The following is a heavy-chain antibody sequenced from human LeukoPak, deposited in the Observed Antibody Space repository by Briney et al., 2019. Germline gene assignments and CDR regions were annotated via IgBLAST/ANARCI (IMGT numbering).Heavy chain of an antibody. CDR3: ARDGERFLEWLLSNYYYYMDV. CDR2: ISSSSYI. Sequence: GGSLRLSCAASGFTFSSYSMNWVRQAPGKGLEWVSSISSSSYIYYADSVKGRFTISRDNAKNSLYLQMNSLRAEDTAVYYCARDGERFLEWLLSNYYYYMDVWGNGTTVTVSS. J-gene: IGHJ6*03. V-gene: IGHV3-21*01. D-gene: IGHD3-3*01. CDR1: GFTFSSYS.